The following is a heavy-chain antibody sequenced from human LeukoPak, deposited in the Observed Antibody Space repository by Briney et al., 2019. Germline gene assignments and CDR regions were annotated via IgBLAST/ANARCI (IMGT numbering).Heavy chain of an antibody. CDR3: ARGGRADTAMEFDY. D-gene: IGHD5-18*01. CDR1: GYTFTSYG. Sequence: ASVKVSCKASGYTFTSYGISWVRQAPGQGLEWMGWISAYNGNTNYAQKFQGRVTMTRNTSISTAYMELSSLRSEDTAVYYCARGGRADTAMEFDYWGQGTLVTVSS. CDR2: ISAYNGNT. V-gene: IGHV1-18*01. J-gene: IGHJ4*02.